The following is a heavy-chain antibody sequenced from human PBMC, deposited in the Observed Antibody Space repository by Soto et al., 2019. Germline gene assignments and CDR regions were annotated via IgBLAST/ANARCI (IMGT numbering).Heavy chain of an antibody. J-gene: IGHJ3*02. V-gene: IGHV3-30*03. CDR3: ARDLWELQNPYGVFDI. D-gene: IGHD1-26*01. Sequence: GGSLRLSCAASGFTFGHYAMHWVRQAPGKGLEWLAIISYDGDNEYYAGSVRGRFTISRDNAKNSLYLQMNSLRAEDTAVYYCARDLWELQNPYGVFDIWGQGTMVTVSS. CDR2: ISYDGDNE. CDR1: GFTFGHYA.